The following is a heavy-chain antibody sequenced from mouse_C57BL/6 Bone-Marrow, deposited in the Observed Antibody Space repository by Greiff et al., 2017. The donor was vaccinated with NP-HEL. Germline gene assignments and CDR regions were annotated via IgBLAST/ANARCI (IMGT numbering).Heavy chain of an antibody. CDR2: IDPNSGGT. CDR1: GYTFTSYW. Sequence: QVQLQQPGAELVTPGASVKLSCKASGYTFTSYWMHWVKQRPGRGLEWIGRIDPNSGGTKYNEKFKSKATLTVDKPSSTAYRQLSSLTSEYSAVYYCARRWLLPYWYFDVWGTGTTVTVSA. D-gene: IGHD2-3*01. CDR3: ARRWLLPYWYFDV. V-gene: IGHV1-72*01. J-gene: IGHJ1*03.